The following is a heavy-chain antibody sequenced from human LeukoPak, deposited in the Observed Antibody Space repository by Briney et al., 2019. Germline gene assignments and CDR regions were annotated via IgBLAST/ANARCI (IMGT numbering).Heavy chain of an antibody. CDR3: ARFYSNYGGFDP. D-gene: IGHD4-11*01. J-gene: IGHJ5*02. V-gene: IGHV4-30-4*08. CDR2: IYYSGST. CDR1: GGSISSGDYY. Sequence: SQTLSLTCTVSGGSISSGDYYWSWICQPPGKGLEWIGYIYYSGSTYYNPSLKSRVTISVDTSKNQFSLKLSSVTAADTAVYYCARFYSNYGGFDPWGQGALVTVSS.